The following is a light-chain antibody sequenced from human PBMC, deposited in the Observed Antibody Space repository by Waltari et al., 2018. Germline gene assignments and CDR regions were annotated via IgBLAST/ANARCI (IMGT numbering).Light chain of an antibody. CDR2: DGA. CDR1: QSISSY. Sequence: IVLIQSPATLSLSPGERATLSCRASQSISSYLAWYQQKPGQAPRLLICDGANRATGIPARFSGSGSKTDFTLTIASLEPEDSAVYYCQQSYNWPRTFGQGTKVEIK. V-gene: IGKV3-11*01. J-gene: IGKJ1*01. CDR3: QQSYNWPRT.